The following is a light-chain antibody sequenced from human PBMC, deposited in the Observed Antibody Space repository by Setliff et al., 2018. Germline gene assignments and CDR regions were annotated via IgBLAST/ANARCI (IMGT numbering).Light chain of an antibody. CDR2: DVT. Sequence: QSALAQPASVSGSPGQSITISCTGTSSDVGVFNYVSWYQQHPGKAPKLMIYDVTSRPSGVSNRFSGSKSGNTACLTISGLQVEDEADYYCSSYKSDSTYVFGTGTKVTVL. J-gene: IGLJ1*01. CDR1: SSDVGVFNY. CDR3: SSYKSDSTYV. V-gene: IGLV2-14*03.